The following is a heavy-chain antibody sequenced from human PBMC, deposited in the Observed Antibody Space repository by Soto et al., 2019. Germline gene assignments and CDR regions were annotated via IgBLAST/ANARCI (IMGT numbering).Heavy chain of an antibody. CDR1: GYTFTSYG. V-gene: IGHV1-18*01. Sequence: QVQLVQSGAEVKKPGASVKVSCKASGYTFTSYGITWVRQAPGQGLEWMGWINAYNGKTQYAQKLQGRVTMTTDTSTSTAYMELRSLRSDATAMYYCARVTSVAGGKYYFDYWGQGTLVTVSS. J-gene: IGHJ4*02. D-gene: IGHD6-13*01. CDR2: INAYNGKT. CDR3: ARVTSVAGGKYYFDY.